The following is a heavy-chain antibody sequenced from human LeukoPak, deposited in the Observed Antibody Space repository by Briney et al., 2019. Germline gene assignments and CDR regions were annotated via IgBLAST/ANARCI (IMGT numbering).Heavy chain of an antibody. Sequence: GGSLRLSCAASGFTFSSYWMQWVRQAPGKGLVWVSRINSDGSSTSYADSVKGRFTISRDNAKNTLYLQMNSLRAEDTAVYYCARSPRYCSGGSCYAGRGAFDIWGQGTMVTVSS. CDR1: GFTFSSYW. CDR2: INSDGSST. J-gene: IGHJ3*02. V-gene: IGHV3-74*01. D-gene: IGHD2-15*01. CDR3: ARSPRYCSGGSCYAGRGAFDI.